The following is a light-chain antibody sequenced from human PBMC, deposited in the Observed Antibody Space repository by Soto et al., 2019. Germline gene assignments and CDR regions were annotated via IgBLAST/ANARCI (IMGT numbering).Light chain of an antibody. CDR2: AVS. Sequence: DIVLTQSPGTLSLSPGERATLSCRASQSVDSRYLAWYQQKPGQAPRLVIHAVSRRATGIPDRFSGSGSGTDFTLTISRLEPEDFAEYYCQQYGSSPRYSFGQGTKWEIK. V-gene: IGKV3-20*01. J-gene: IGKJ2*03. CDR1: QSVDSRY. CDR3: QQYGSSPRYS.